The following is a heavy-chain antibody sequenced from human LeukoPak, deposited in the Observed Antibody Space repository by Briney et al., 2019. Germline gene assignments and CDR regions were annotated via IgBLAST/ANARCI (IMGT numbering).Heavy chain of an antibody. D-gene: IGHD2-15*01. CDR2: IYHSGST. Sequence: SETLSLTCAVSGYSISSGYYWGRIRQPPGKGLEWIGSIYHSGSTYYNPSLKSRVTISVDTSKNQFSLKLSSVTAADTAVYYCARASIVVVVAATPDWFDPWGQGTLVTASS. CDR1: GYSISSGYY. J-gene: IGHJ5*02. CDR3: ARASIVVVVAATPDWFDP. V-gene: IGHV4-38-2*01.